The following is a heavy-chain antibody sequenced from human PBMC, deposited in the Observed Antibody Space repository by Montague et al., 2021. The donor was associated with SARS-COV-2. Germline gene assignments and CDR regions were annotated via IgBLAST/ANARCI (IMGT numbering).Heavy chain of an antibody. D-gene: IGHD2-15*01. V-gene: IGHV6-1*01. CDR1: GDSVSTNSGT. J-gene: IGHJ4*02. CDR3: ARAERGSCGDGNCYQYFFNY. Sequence: CAISGDSVSTNSGTWNWVRLSPSRGLEWLGRTYYRSEWYSDYSVSVKSRISIKPDTSKNQFSLQLNSVTPEDTAVYYCARAERGSCGDGNCYQYFFNYWGQGTLVTVPS. CDR2: TYYRSEWYS.